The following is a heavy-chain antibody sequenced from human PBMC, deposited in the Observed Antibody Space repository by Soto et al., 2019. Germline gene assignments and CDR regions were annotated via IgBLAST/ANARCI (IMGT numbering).Heavy chain of an antibody. D-gene: IGHD2-2*01. CDR1: GFTFSSYG. V-gene: IGHV3-30*18. J-gene: IGHJ3*02. Sequence: GGSLRLSCAVSGFTFSSYGMHWVRQAPGKGLEWVAVISYDGSNKYYADSVKGRFTISRDNSKNTLYLQMNSLRAEDTAVYYCAKEDCSSTSCYVGGVDIWGQGTMVTVSS. CDR2: ISYDGSNK. CDR3: AKEDCSSTSCYVGGVDI.